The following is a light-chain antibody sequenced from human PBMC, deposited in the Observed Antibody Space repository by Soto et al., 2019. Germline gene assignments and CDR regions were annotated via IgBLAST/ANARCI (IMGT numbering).Light chain of an antibody. CDR1: SSDVGGYDY. Sequence: QSALTQPPSASGSPGQSVTLSCTGTSSDVGGYDYVSWYQHHPGKAPKLMIYEVSKRPSGVPDRFSGSKSGNTASLTVSGLQAEDEAYYYCTSYTGSNNYVFGTGTQLTVL. J-gene: IGLJ1*01. CDR2: EVS. V-gene: IGLV2-8*01. CDR3: TSYTGSNNYV.